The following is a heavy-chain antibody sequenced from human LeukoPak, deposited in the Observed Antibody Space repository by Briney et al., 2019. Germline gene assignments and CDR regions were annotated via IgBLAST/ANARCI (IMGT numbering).Heavy chain of an antibody. CDR1: GGSISSYY. V-gene: IGHV4-59*01. J-gene: IGHJ4*02. CDR2: IYYTGST. CDR3: ARVDSGSYYFGY. D-gene: IGHD1-26*01. Sequence: SETLSLTCTVSGGSISSYYWTWIRQPPGKGLEWIAYIYYTGSTNYNSSLKSRVTISVDTSKNQFSLKLSSVTAADTAVYYCARVDSGSYYFGYWGQGTLVTVSS.